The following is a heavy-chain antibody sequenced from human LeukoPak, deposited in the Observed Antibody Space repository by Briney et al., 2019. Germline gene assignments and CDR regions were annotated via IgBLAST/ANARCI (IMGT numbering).Heavy chain of an antibody. V-gene: IGHV3-23*01. J-gene: IGHJ6*03. CDR3: AKDRYYDSSGSPDYYMDV. CDR2: TSSSDAGT. Sequence: PGGSLRLSCAASGFTLSSYAMSWVRQAPGKGLEWVSATSSSDAGTYYAESVRGRFTISRDNSKNTLYLQMNSLRAEDTAVYYCAKDRYYDSSGSPDYYMDVWGKGTTVTISS. CDR1: GFTLSSYA. D-gene: IGHD3-22*01.